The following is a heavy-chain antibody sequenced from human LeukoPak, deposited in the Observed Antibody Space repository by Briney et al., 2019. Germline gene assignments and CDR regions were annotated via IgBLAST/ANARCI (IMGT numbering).Heavy chain of an antibody. CDR2: INPNSGRT. J-gene: IGHJ5*02. CDR3: ARRSDNWFDP. V-gene: IGHV1-2*02. CDR1: AYTFTGYY. Sequence: ASVKVSCKASAYTFTGYYMHWVRQAPGQGLEWMGWINPNSGRTNYAQKFQGRVTMTRDTSISTAYMDLSSLRFDDTAVYYCARRSDNWFDPWGQGTLVTVSS.